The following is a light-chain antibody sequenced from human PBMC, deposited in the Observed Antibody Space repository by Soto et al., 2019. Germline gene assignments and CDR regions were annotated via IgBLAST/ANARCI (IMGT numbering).Light chain of an antibody. CDR3: QQTYSSPIT. CDR2: KAS. V-gene: IGKV1-5*03. Sequence: DIQMTQSPSTLSGSVGNRVTITCRASQTISSWLAWYQQKPGKAPNLLIYKASSLDSGVPSRFSGSGSGTDFTLTISSLQPEDFATYYCQQTYSSPITFGQGTRLEIK. J-gene: IGKJ5*01. CDR1: QTISSW.